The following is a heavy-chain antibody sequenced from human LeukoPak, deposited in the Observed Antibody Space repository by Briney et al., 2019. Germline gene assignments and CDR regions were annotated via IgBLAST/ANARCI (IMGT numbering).Heavy chain of an antibody. V-gene: IGHV1-18*01. J-gene: IGHJ4*02. D-gene: IGHD3-10*01. CDR3: ARDQKLLWFGELLGPQDY. CDR2: ISAYNGNT. Sequence: ASVKVSCKASGYTFTSYGISWVRQAPGQGLEWMGWISAYNGNTNYAQKPQGRVTMTTDTSTSTAYMELRSLRSDDTAVYYCARDQKLLWFGELLGPQDYWGQGTLVTVSS. CDR1: GYTFTSYG.